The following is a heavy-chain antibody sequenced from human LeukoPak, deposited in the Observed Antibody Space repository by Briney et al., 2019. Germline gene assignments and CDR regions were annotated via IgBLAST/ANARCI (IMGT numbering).Heavy chain of an antibody. CDR3: ARGDDYGDRNYLDS. J-gene: IGHJ4*02. CDR1: GFTFRSYP. Sequence: GGSLRLSCAASGFTFRSYPMTWVRQPPGKGREWVSSIGGRRTYTYYADSVKGRFTISRDNAKNPLDLQMNTLRAEATAVYYCARGDDYGDRNYLDSWGQGTLVTVSS. D-gene: IGHD4-17*01. V-gene: IGHV3-21*06. CDR2: IGGRRTYT.